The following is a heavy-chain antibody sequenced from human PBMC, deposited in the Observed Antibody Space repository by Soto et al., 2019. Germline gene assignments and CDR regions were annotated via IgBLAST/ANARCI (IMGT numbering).Heavy chain of an antibody. Sequence: PSETLSLTCTVSGGSISSYYWSWIRQPPGKGLEWIGYIYYSGSTNYNPSLKSRVTISVDTSKNQFSLKLSSVTAADTAVYYCARQLLAVDLFDYWGQGTLVTVSS. V-gene: IGHV4-59*08. J-gene: IGHJ4*02. CDR1: GGSISSYY. CDR2: IYYSGST. CDR3: ARQLLAVDLFDY. D-gene: IGHD6-19*01.